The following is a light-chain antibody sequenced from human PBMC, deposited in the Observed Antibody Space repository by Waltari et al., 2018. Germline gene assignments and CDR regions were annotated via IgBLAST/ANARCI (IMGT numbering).Light chain of an antibody. CDR2: VAS. CDR3: QHYGNSPYT. Sequence: EIFLTQSPDTLSLSPGDTATLPCRSSQRISTSYLAWYQQRPGRAPRLLMSVASIRATGIPDRFSGSGSGTGFTLTISRLEPEDFAVYYCQHYGNSPYTFGQGTKLEMK. J-gene: IGKJ2*01. V-gene: IGKV3-20*01. CDR1: QRISTSY.